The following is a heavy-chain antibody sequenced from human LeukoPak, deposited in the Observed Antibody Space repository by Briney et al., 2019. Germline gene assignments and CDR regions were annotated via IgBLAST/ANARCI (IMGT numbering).Heavy chain of an antibody. CDR3: ARSDSGGAARGIQY. J-gene: IGHJ1*01. V-gene: IGHV5-10-1*04. CDR1: GYSFTSYW. Sequence: GESLKISCKGSGYSFTSYWISWVRQMPGKGLEWMGRIDPSDSYTNYSPSFQGQVTIPADKSISTTYLQWSSLKASDSGIYYCARSDSGGAARGIQYWGQGALVTVTS. D-gene: IGHD1-26*01. CDR2: IDPSDSYT.